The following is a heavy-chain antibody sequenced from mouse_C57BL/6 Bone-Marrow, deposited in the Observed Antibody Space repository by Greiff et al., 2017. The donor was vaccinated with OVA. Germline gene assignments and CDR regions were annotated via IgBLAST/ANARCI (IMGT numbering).Heavy chain of an antibody. CDR1: GFTFSDYY. Sequence: EVQGVESGGGLVQPGGSLKLSCAASGFTFSDYYMYWVRQTPEKRLEWVAYISNGGGSTYYPDTVKGRFTSSRDNAKNTLYLQMSRLKSEDTAMYYCARHGYLAYWGQGTLVTVSA. CDR2: ISNGGGST. CDR3: ARHGYLAY. D-gene: IGHD5-1-1*01. J-gene: IGHJ3*01. V-gene: IGHV5-12*01.